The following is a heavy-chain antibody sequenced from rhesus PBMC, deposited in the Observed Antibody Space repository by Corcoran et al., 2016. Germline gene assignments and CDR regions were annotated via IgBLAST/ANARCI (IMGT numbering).Heavy chain of an antibody. J-gene: IGHJ4*01. CDR1: GGSFGSSH. D-gene: IGHD1-44*01. V-gene: IGHV4-169*01. CDR2: IYGGGRTT. Sequence: QLQLQESGPGLVKPSETLSVTCSVSGGSFGSSHWSWIRQAPGKGLEWMGYIYGGGRTTNYNPSLRGRVTLSVDTSKNQFSLKLNSVTAADTAVYYCARIGNYNFDFWGQGLLVTVSS. CDR3: ARIGNYNFDF.